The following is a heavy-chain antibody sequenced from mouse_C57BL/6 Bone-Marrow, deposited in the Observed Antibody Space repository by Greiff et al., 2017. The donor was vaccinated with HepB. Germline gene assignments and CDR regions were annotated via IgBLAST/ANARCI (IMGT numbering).Heavy chain of an antibody. CDR3: ARTSSGAMDY. Sequence: EVKLVESGGGLVQPGGSLSLSCAASGFTFTDYYMSWVRQPPGKALGWLGFIRNKANGYTTEYSASVKGRFTICRDNSQSILYLQMNALRAEDSATYYCARTSSGAMDYWGQGTAVTVSS. J-gene: IGHJ4*01. CDR1: GFTFTDYY. V-gene: IGHV7-3*01. D-gene: IGHD3-1*01. CDR2: IRNKANGYTT.